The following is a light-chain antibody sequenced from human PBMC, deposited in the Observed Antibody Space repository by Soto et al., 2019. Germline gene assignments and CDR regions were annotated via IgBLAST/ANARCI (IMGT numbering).Light chain of an antibody. CDR3: QQRTNWPTST. J-gene: IGKJ5*01. CDR2: DAS. V-gene: IGKV3-11*01. CDR1: QNVRSY. Sequence: EIVLTQSPATLSLSPGERAPLSCRASQNVRSYLAWYQQKPGQAPRLLIHDASSRATGIPDRFSGSGSGTDFTLTISSLEPEDSAVYYCQQRTNWPTSTFGQGTRLEIK.